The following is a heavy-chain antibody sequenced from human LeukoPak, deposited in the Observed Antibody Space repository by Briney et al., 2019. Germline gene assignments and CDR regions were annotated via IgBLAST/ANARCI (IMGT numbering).Heavy chain of an antibody. CDR3: AKDLLTYYYGSGSSPPDY. Sequence: PGGSLGLSCAASGFTFSSYAMSWVRQAPGKGLEWVSAISGSGGSTYYADSVKGRFTISRDNSKNTLYLQMNSLRAEDTAVYYCAKDLLTYYYGSGSSPPDYWGQGTLVTVSS. J-gene: IGHJ4*02. V-gene: IGHV3-23*01. CDR1: GFTFSSYA. CDR2: ISGSGGST. D-gene: IGHD3-10*01.